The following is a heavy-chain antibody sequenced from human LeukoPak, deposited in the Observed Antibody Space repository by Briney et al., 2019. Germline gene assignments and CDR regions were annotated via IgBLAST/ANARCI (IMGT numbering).Heavy chain of an antibody. CDR3: ATDSTIFGVVIPFDP. CDR1: VYTLTELS. Sequence: GASVTVSYKVSVYTLTELSMHWVRQAPGKGLEGMGGFDPEDGETIYAQKFQGRVTMTEDTSTDTAYMELSSLRSEDTAVYYCATDSTIFGVVIPFDPWGQGTLVTVSS. J-gene: IGHJ5*02. V-gene: IGHV1-24*01. CDR2: FDPEDGET. D-gene: IGHD3-3*01.